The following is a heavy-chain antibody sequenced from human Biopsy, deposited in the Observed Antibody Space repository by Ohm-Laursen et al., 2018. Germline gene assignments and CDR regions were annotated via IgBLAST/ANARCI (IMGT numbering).Heavy chain of an antibody. CDR1: GGSISNYY. J-gene: IGHJ4*02. CDR3: ARLPHGDLRYNFDY. CDR2: ISYSGST. D-gene: IGHD2-21*02. V-gene: IGHV4-59*08. Sequence: SETLSLTCTVSGGSISNYYWSWVRQPPGKGLEWIGYISYSGSTIYNPSLRSRVTISLDTSKNQFSLKLSSVTAADTAVYYCARLPHGDLRYNFDYWGQGTLVTVSS.